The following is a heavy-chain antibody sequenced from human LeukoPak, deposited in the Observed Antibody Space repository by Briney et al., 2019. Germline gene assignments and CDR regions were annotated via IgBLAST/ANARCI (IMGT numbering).Heavy chain of an antibody. CDR1: GFSLSTSGMC. V-gene: IGHV2-70*01. CDR3: ARISRSYYGSGSYYSVDY. Sequence: SGPTLVNPTQTLTLTCTFSGFSLSTSGMCVSWIRQPPGKALEWLALIDWDDDKYYSTSLKTRLTISKDTAKNQVVLTMTNMDPVDTATYYCARISRSYYGSGSYYSVDYWGQGTLVTVSS. CDR2: IDWDDDK. J-gene: IGHJ4*02. D-gene: IGHD3-10*01.